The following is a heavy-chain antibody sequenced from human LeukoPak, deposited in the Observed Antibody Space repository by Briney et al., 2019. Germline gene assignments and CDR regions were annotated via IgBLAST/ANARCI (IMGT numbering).Heavy chain of an antibody. CDR2: IYYSGST. D-gene: IGHD2-15*01. V-gene: IGHV4-39*01. Sequence: PSETLSLTCTVSGGSVSSSSHYWNWIRQPPGKGLEWIGSIYYSGSTNYIPSLQSRVTISVDTSKNQFPLRLSSVTAADTAMYYCARRDCSGGSCYFQPWGQGTLVTVSS. J-gene: IGHJ1*01. CDR3: ARRDCSGGSCYFQP. CDR1: GGSVSSSSHY.